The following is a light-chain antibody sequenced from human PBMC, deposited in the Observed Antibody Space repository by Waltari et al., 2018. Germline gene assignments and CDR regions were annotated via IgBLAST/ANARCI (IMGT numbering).Light chain of an antibody. CDR3: QQRYTWPLT. J-gene: IGKJ4*01. Sequence: EIVLTQSPANLSLAPGERATLSCRASQSVSTYLAWYQQRPGQPPRLLIYESSFWATGIPARFSGSGSETDFTLTISSLEPEDFAVYYCQQRYTWPLTFGGGSKAEI. V-gene: IGKV3-11*01. CDR2: ESS. CDR1: QSVSTY.